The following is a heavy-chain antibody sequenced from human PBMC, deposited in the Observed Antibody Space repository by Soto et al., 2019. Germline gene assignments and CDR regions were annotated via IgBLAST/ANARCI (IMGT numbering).Heavy chain of an antibody. CDR2: INPGGGRT. V-gene: IGHV1-46*01. D-gene: IGHD1-1*01. Sequence: GASVKVSCKASGYPFTRYCLHWVRQAPGQGLEWMGIINPGGGRTDFAQKFQGRVTMTRDTSTSTVYLELSSLRFEDTAIYYCARDSYNDYYYDYWGQGTLVTVSS. CDR1: GYPFTRYC. J-gene: IGHJ4*01. CDR3: ARDSYNDYYYDY.